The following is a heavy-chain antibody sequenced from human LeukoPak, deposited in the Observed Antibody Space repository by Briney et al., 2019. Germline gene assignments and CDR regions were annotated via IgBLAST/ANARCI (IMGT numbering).Heavy chain of an antibody. CDR2: ISGSGGST. CDR3: ANGRSGSPLYFDY. J-gene: IGHJ4*02. Sequence: AGGSLRLSCAASGFTFSSYAMSWVRQAPGKGLEWVSAISGSGGSTYYADSVKGRFTISRDNSKNTLYLQMNNLRAEDTAVYYCANGRSGSPLYFDYWGQGTLVTVSS. CDR1: GFTFSSYA. V-gene: IGHV3-23*01. D-gene: IGHD6-19*01.